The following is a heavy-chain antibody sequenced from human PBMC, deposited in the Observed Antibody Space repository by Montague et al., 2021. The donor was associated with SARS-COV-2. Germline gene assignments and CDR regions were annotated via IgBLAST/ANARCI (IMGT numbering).Heavy chain of an antibody. Sequence: SETLSLTCTVSGGPISSTSFYWGWISQSPGKGLEWVAYFYYNGITYYNPSLKSRVTLSVDPSTNQFYLKLNSVTAADTAVYYCARPRPGSPNSWFDTWGQGTMVTVSS. J-gene: IGHJ5*02. CDR2: FYYNGIT. CDR1: GGPISSTSFY. D-gene: IGHD6-6*01. CDR3: ARPRPGSPNSWFDT. V-gene: IGHV4-39*01.